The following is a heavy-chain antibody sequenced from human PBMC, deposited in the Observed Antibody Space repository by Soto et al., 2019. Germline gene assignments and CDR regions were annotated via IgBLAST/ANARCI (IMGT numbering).Heavy chain of an antibody. CDR2: IYYSGST. Sequence: SETLSLTYTVPGGSISSSSYYWGWIRQPPGKGLEWIGSIYYSGSTYYNPSLKSRVTISVDTSKNQFSLKLSSVIAADTAVYYCAGRGYYYYYGMDVWGQGTTVT. CDR1: GGSISSSSYY. V-gene: IGHV4-39*01. CDR3: AGRGYYYYYGMDV. J-gene: IGHJ6*02. D-gene: IGHD6-25*01.